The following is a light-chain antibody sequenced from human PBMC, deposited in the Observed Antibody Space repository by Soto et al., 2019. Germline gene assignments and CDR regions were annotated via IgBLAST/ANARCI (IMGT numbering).Light chain of an antibody. Sequence: EIVLTQSPGTLSLSPGERATLSCRASQSVRSSYLAWYQQKPGQAPRLLIYGASSRVTGIPDRFSGSGSGTDFTLTISRLESEDFAVYYCQQYATSPALTFGGGTKVEIK. J-gene: IGKJ4*01. CDR1: QSVRSSY. CDR2: GAS. V-gene: IGKV3-20*01. CDR3: QQYATSPALT.